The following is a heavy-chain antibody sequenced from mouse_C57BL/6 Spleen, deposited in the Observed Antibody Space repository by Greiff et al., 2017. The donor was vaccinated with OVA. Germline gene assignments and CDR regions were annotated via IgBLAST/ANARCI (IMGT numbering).Heavy chain of an antibody. CDR1: GFTFSSYA. D-gene: IGHD1-1*01. Sequence: EVMLVESGGGLVKPGGSLKLSCAASGFTFSSYAMSWVRQTPEKRLEWVATISDGGSYTYYPDNGKGRFTLSRDNAKNNLYLQMSHLKSEDTAMYYCANYYGSSYNAMDYWGQGTSVTVSS. CDR2: ISDGGSYT. CDR3: ANYYGSSYNAMDY. V-gene: IGHV5-4*03. J-gene: IGHJ4*01.